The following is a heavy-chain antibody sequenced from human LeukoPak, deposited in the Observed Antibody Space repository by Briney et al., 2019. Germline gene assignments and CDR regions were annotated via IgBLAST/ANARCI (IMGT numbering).Heavy chain of an antibody. V-gene: IGHV3-21*01. CDR2: ISSSGSNI. D-gene: IGHD6-19*01. CDR1: GFTFSSYS. Sequence: GGSLRLSCAASGFTFSSYSMNWVRQAPGKGLEWVSSISSSGSNIYYADSVKGRFTISRDNAKNSLYLQMNSLRAEDTAVYYCARDSSGWYRADYWGQGTLVTVSS. J-gene: IGHJ4*02. CDR3: ARDSSGWYRADY.